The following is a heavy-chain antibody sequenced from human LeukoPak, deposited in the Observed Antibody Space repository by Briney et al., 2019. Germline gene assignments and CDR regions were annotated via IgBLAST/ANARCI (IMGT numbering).Heavy chain of an antibody. V-gene: IGHV3-74*01. Sequence: GGSLRLSCAASGFTVSSNYMSWVRQAPGKGLEWVSCINTDGTSPTYADSVKGRFTISRDNAKNTLSLQMNSLRAEDTAVYYCARDGGNYSPQDYWGQGTLVTVSS. CDR1: GFTVSSNY. D-gene: IGHD1-26*01. J-gene: IGHJ4*02. CDR2: INTDGTSP. CDR3: ARDGGNYSPQDY.